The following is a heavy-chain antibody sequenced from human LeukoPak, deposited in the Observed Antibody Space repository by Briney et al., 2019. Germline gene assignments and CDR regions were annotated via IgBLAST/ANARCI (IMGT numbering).Heavy chain of an antibody. CDR3: ARDLSPVVRASPMGY. J-gene: IGHJ4*02. CDR1: GFTFTSYG. V-gene: IGHV3-30*03. CDR2: ITYDGYYK. Sequence: GTSLRLSCAASGFTFTSYGMHWVRQAPGKGLEWVALITYDGYYKYYSDSVKGRFTISSDTSKNTMYLQMNSLRAEDTAVYYCARDLSPVVRASPMGYWGQGNLVTVSS. D-gene: IGHD3-10*01.